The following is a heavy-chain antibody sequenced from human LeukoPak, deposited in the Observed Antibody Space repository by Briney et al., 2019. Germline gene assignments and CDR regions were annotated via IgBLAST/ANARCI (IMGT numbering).Heavy chain of an antibody. CDR1: GYTFTSYG. D-gene: IGHD6-13*01. J-gene: IGHJ4*02. CDR3: APSKYSSSWFYFDY. V-gene: IGHV1-18*01. CDR2: ISAYNGNT. Sequence: ASVKVSCKASGYTFTSYGISWVRQAPGQGLEWMGWISAYNGNTNYAQKLQGRVTMSRDTSISTAYMELSRLRSDDTAVYYCAPSKYSSSWFYFDYWGQGTLVTVSS.